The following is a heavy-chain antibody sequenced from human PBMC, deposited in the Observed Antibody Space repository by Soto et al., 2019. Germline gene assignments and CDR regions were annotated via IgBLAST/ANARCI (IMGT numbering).Heavy chain of an antibody. CDR1: GGSFSVYY. CDR3: ARVKRLSYYDSSGSRWFDP. J-gene: IGHJ5*02. CDR2: INHSGST. D-gene: IGHD3-22*01. V-gene: IGHV4-34*01. Sequence: PSETLAITCAIYGGSFSVYYWSWIRQPLGKGLEWIGEINHSGSTNYNPSLKSRVTISVDTSKNQFSLKLSSVTAADTAVYYCARVKRLSYYDSSGSRWFDPWGQGTMVTVSS.